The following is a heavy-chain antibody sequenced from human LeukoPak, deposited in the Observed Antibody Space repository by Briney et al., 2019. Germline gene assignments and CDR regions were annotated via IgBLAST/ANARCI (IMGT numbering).Heavy chain of an antibody. CDR1: GFTFSTYA. J-gene: IGHJ3*02. V-gene: IGHV3-30-3*01. CDR2: ISYDGSNK. D-gene: IGHD4-17*01. Sequence: GGSLRLSCAASGFTFSTYAMNWVRQAPGKGLEWVAVISYDGSNKYYADSVKGRFTISRDNSKNTLYLQMNSLRAEDTAVYYCARGRRGTTVTPASDIWGQGTMVTVSS. CDR3: ARGRRGTTVTPASDI.